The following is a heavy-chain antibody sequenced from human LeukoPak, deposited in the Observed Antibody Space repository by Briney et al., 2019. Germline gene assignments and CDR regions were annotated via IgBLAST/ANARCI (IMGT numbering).Heavy chain of an antibody. CDR3: ARKMGATPAFDY. Sequence: GGSLRLSCAASGFTFSSYAMSWVRQAPGKGLEWVSVISGSGTGTYYADSVKGRFTFSRDNSKNTLYLQMNSLRAEDTAVYYCARKMGATPAFDYWGQGTLVTVSS. V-gene: IGHV3-23*01. D-gene: IGHD1-26*01. CDR1: GFTFSSYA. J-gene: IGHJ4*02. CDR2: ISGSGTGT.